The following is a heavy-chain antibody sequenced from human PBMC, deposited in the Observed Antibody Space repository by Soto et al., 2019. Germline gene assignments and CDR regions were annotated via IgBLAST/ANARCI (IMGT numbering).Heavy chain of an antibody. Sequence: EVQLLESGGGLAQPGGSLRLSCAASGFTFRSYAMSWVRQAPGKGLEWVSVIADSRDRTYYADSVKGRFTISRDNSKNTLYLQMHNLRAEDTATYYCAKGIDWGQGTRVTVSS. CDR1: GFTFRSYA. D-gene: IGHD2-15*01. CDR3: AKGID. V-gene: IGHV3-23*01. CDR2: IADSRDRT. J-gene: IGHJ1*01.